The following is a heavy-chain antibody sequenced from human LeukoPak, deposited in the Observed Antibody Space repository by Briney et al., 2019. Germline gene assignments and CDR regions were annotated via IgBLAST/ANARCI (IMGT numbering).Heavy chain of an antibody. CDR1: GFTLRYYQ. CDR3: VRDGNRGYDMDV. J-gene: IGHJ6*02. V-gene: IGHV3-48*01. Sequence: PGGSLRLSCATSGFTLRYYQMNWVRQAPGKGLEWVSYINVVNGAIYYADSVKGRFTISGDIATNSVYLQMNSLRAEDTALYYYVRDGNRGYDMDVWGQGTAVTVSS. D-gene: IGHD3-10*01. CDR2: INVVNGAI.